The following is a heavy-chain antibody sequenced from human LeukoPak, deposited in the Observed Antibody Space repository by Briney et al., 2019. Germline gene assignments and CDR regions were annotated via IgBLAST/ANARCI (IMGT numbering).Heavy chain of an antibody. V-gene: IGHV4-59*01. J-gene: IGHJ5*02. Sequence: SETLSLTCTVSGGSISSYYWSWIRQPPGEGLEWIGYIYYSGSTNYNPSLKSRVTISVDTSKNQFSLKLSSVTAADTAVYYCARGKYYDILTGYFYWFDPWGQGTLVTVSS. CDR3: ARGKYYDILTGYFYWFDP. D-gene: IGHD3-9*01. CDR1: GGSISSYY. CDR2: IYYSGST.